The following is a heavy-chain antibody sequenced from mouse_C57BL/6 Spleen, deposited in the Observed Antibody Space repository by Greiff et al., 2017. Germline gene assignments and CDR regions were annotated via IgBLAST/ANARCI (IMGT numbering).Heavy chain of an antibody. D-gene: IGHD4-1*01. CDR3: ARDWDGYFDV. CDR1: GFTFSSYA. Sequence: DVMLVESGGGLVKPGGSLKLSCAASGFTFSSYAMTWVRQTPEKRLEWVATISDGGSYTYYPENVKGRFTISRDNAKNNLYLQMSHLKSEDTAMYYCARDWDGYFDVWGTGTTVTVSS. CDR2: ISDGGSYT. J-gene: IGHJ1*03. V-gene: IGHV5-4*01.